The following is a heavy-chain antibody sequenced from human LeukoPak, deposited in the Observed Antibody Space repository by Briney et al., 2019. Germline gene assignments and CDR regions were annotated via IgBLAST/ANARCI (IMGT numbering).Heavy chain of an antibody. Sequence: SETLSLTCAVYGGSFSGYYWSWIRQPPGKGLEWIGEINHSGSTNYNPSLKSRVTISVDTSKNQFSLKLSSVTAADTAVYYCARGRGYYGSSGSFFGYWGQGTLVTVSS. CDR1: GGSFSGYY. J-gene: IGHJ4*02. D-gene: IGHD3-22*01. CDR3: ARGRGYYGSSGSFFGY. V-gene: IGHV4-34*01. CDR2: INHSGST.